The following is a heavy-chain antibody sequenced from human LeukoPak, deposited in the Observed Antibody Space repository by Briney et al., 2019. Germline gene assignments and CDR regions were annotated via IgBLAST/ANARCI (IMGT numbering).Heavy chain of an antibody. CDR1: GGTLSSYA. CDR2: IIPIFGTA. D-gene: IGHD2-2*01. V-gene: IGHV1-69*13. Sequence: ASVKVSCKASGGTLSSYAISWVRQAPGQGLEWMGGIIPIFGTANYAQKFQGRVTITADESTSTAYMELSSMRSEDTAMYYCARSRGYCSCTSCSLRPYYYYMDVWGKGTTVTVSS. J-gene: IGHJ6*03. CDR3: ARSRGYCSCTSCSLRPYYYYMDV.